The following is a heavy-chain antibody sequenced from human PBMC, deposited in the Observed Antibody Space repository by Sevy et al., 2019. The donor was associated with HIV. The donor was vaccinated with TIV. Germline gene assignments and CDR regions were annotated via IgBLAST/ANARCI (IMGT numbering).Heavy chain of an antibody. CDR2: IIPILGTV. CDR3: ARGGGNGWYYFDY. CDR1: GGTLSGYG. V-gene: IGHV1-69*13. D-gene: IGHD6-19*01. Sequence: ASVKVSCKASGGTLSGYGISWVRQAPGQGLEWIGGIIPILGTVNYAQKFQGRVTITADESTKTAYMELSSLRSEDTAVYYCARGGGNGWYYFDYWGQESLVTVSS. J-gene: IGHJ4*02.